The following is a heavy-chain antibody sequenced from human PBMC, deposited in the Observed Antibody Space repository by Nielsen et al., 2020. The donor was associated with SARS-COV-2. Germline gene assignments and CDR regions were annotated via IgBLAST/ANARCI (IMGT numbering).Heavy chain of an antibody. Sequence: GESLKISCAASGFTVSSNYMSWVRQAPGKGLEWVSVIYSGGSTYYADSVKGRFTISRDNSKNTLYLQMNSLRAEDTALYYCVRFGELRVYYYGMDVWGQGTTVTVSS. D-gene: IGHD3-10*01. V-gene: IGHV3-53*05. CDR1: GFTVSSNY. J-gene: IGHJ6*02. CDR3: VRFGELRVYYYGMDV. CDR2: IYSGGST.